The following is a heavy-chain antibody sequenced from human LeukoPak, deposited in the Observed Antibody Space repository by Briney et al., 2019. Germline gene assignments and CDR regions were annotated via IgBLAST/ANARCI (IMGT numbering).Heavy chain of an antibody. V-gene: IGHV4-39*07. CDR1: GGSISSYY. J-gene: IGHJ3*02. D-gene: IGHD3-22*01. CDR2: IYYSGST. CDR3: ARSPSITMIVVVMAFDI. Sequence: KTSETLSLTCTVSGGSISSYYWGWIRQPPGKGLEWIGSIYYSGSTYCNPSLKSRVTISVDTSKNQFSLKLSSVTAADTAVYYCARSPSITMIVVVMAFDIWGQGTMVTVSS.